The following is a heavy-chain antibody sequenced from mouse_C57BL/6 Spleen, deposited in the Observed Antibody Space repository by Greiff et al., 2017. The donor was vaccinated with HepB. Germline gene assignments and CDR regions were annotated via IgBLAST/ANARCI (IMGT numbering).Heavy chain of an antibody. Sequence: EVKLVESGGGLVKPGGSLKLSCAASGFTFSSYAMSWVRQTPEKRLEWVATISDGGSYTYYPDNVKGRFTISRDNAKNNLYLQMSHLKSEDTAMYYCARGGVTTYFDVWGTGTTVTVSS. CDR3: ARGGVTTYFDV. CDR2: ISDGGSYT. J-gene: IGHJ1*03. CDR1: GFTFSSYA. D-gene: IGHD2-2*01. V-gene: IGHV5-4*03.